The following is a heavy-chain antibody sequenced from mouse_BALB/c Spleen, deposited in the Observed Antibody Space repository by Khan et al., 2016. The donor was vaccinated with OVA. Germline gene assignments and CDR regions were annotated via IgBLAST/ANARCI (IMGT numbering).Heavy chain of an antibody. CDR2: IIYTGYT. D-gene: IGHD2-14*01. CDR3: ARSTYRYAFVY. Sequence: VQLKQSGPSLVKPSQTLSLTCSVTGDSITTGYWNWLRKFPGNKLEYMGYIIYTGYTYYNPSLKSRISITRHPSTNQSYLLLNTVTDEDTATYYCARSTYRYAFVYWGQGTLVTVSA. CDR1: GDSITTGY. J-gene: IGHJ3*01. V-gene: IGHV3-8*02.